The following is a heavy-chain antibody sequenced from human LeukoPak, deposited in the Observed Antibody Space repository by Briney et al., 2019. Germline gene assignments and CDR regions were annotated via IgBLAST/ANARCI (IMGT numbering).Heavy chain of an antibody. D-gene: IGHD3-9*01. Sequence: GSLRLSCAASGFTFSSYALHWVRQAPGKGLEWVGSIYYSGSTYYNPSLKSRVTISVDTSKNQFSLKLSSVTAADTAVYYCARELVFYDILTGFGYWGQGTLVTVSS. J-gene: IGHJ4*02. CDR1: GFTFSSYA. V-gene: IGHV4-39*07. CDR2: IYYSGST. CDR3: ARELVFYDILTGFGY.